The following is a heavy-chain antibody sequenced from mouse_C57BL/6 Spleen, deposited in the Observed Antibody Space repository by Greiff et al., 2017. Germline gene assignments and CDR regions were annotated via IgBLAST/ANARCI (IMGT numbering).Heavy chain of an antibody. CDR1: GFTFTDYY. J-gene: IGHJ3*01. V-gene: IGHV7-3*01. CDR3: ARFPSGSSPWFAY. D-gene: IGHD1-1*01. Sequence: DVQLVESGGGLVQPGGSLSLSCAASGFTFTDYYMSWVRQPPGKALEWLGFIRNKANGYTTEYSASVKGRFTISRDNSQSILYLQMNALRAEDSATYYCARFPSGSSPWFAYWGQGTLVTVSA. CDR2: IRNKANGYTT.